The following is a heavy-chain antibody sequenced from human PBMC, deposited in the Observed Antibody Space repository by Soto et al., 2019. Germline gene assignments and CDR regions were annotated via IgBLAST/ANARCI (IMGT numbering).Heavy chain of an antibody. D-gene: IGHD4-17*01. CDR2: IYSGGST. CDR3: ARDFRPPYGVRYFDY. V-gene: IGHV3-53*04. CDR1: GFTFSSYW. Sequence: SLRLSCAASGFTFSSYWMHWVRQAPGKGLEWVSVIYSGGSTYYADSVKGRFTISRHNSKNTLYLLMNSLRAEDTAVYYCARDFRPPYGVRYFDYWGQGTLVTVSS. J-gene: IGHJ4*02.